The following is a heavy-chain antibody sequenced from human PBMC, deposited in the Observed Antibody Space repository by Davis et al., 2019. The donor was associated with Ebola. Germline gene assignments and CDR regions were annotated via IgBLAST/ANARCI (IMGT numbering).Heavy chain of an antibody. D-gene: IGHD2-2*02. J-gene: IGHJ6*02. CDR2: VSGSGTST. CDR1: GFTFSDYA. CDR3: ARDLYLGSWNYYGMDV. V-gene: IGHV3-23*01. Sequence: GESLKISCAASGFTFSDYAMSWVRQAPGKGLEWVSAVSGSGTSTYYADSVKGRFTISRDNSKNTLYLQMKSLRAEDTAVYYCARDLYLGSWNYYGMDVWGQGTTVTVSS.